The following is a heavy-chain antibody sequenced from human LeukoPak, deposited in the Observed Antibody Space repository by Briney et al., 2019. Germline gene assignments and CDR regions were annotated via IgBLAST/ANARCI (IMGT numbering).Heavy chain of an antibody. J-gene: IGHJ3*01. CDR3: ARERWGTKGTFDV. CDR2: IDSRGST. V-gene: IGHV4-59*01. Sequence: SQTLSLTCTVSGVAIRSYYWNYIRQSAGRGLEWIGDIDSRGSTTYNPSLKNRVTISVDTTKNQFSLRLDSMTTADTAVYYCARERWGTKGTFDVWGRGTMVIVSS. CDR1: GVAIRSYY. D-gene: IGHD5-24*01.